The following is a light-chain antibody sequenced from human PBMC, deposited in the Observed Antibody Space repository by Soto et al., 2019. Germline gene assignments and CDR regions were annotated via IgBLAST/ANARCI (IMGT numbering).Light chain of an antibody. CDR3: QQDYNLPYT. CDR2: GAS. J-gene: IGKJ2*01. CDR1: QSVSSSS. Sequence: PGERVTLSCRVGQSVSSSSLTWYQQKPGQAPRLLIYGASTRATSIPARFSGSGSGTDFTLTISSLQPEDFAVYYCQQDYNLPYTFGQGTKLEIK. V-gene: IGKV3D-7*01.